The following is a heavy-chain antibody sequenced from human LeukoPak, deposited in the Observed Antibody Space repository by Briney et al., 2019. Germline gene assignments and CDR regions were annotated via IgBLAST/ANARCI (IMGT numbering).Heavy chain of an antibody. V-gene: IGHV1-69*13. Sequence: SVKVSCKASGDTFSNYAVSWVRQAPGQGLEWMGGIIPIFGTPNYAQKFQGRVTITADESTSTAYMELSSLRSEDTAVYYCARASTVVTEGWFDPWGQGTLVTVSS. CDR1: GDTFSNYA. J-gene: IGHJ5*02. CDR3: ARASTVVTEGWFDP. D-gene: IGHD4-23*01. CDR2: IIPIFGTP.